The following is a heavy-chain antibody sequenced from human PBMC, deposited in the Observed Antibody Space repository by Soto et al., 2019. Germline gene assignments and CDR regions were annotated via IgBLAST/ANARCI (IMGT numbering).Heavy chain of an antibody. V-gene: IGHV3-33*01. CDR3: ARDRGITGTTGESWFDP. CDR2: IWYDGSNK. CDR1: GFTFSSYG. Sequence: QVQLVESGGGVVQPGRSLRLSCAASGFTFSSYGMHWVRQAPGKGLEWVAVIWYDGSNKYYADSVKGRFTISRDNSKNTLYLQMNSLRAEDTAVYYCARDRGITGTTGESWFDPWGQGTLVTVSS. J-gene: IGHJ5*02. D-gene: IGHD1-7*01.